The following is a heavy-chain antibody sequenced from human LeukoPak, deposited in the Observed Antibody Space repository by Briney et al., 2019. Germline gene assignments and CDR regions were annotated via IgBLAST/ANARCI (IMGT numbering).Heavy chain of an antibody. V-gene: IGHV1-46*01. CDR3: ARDPLGYCSSTSCHTRDY. CDR1: GYTFTSYY. CDR2: INPSGGST. Sequence: PQASVKVSCKASGYTFTSYYMHWVRQAPGQGLEWMGIINPSGGSTSYALKFQGRVTMTRDMSTSTVYTELSRLRSDDTAVYYCARDPLGYCSSTSCHTRDYWGQGTLVTVSS. J-gene: IGHJ4*02. D-gene: IGHD2-2*02.